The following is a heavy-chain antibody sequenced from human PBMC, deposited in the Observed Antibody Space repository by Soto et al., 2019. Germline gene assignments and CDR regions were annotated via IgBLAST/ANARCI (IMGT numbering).Heavy chain of an antibody. D-gene: IGHD5-12*01. CDR3: ARGRYNSGDYPNFFDY. CDR1: GFEFSAYC. Sequence: EVHLVESGGGLVQPGGSLRVSCAASGFEFSAYCMTWVRQAPGKGLEWVATIKKDGNEKYYGASVRGRFSVIRDNAKNAAYLQMDRLKAEDTGVYYCARGRYNSGDYPNFFDYWGQGAWVTVSS. J-gene: IGHJ4*02. CDR2: IKKDGNEK. V-gene: IGHV3-7*01.